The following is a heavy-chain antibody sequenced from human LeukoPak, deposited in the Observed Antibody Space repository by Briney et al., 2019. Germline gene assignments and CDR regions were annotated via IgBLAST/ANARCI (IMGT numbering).Heavy chain of an antibody. J-gene: IGHJ3*02. CDR3: ARGVVVIKGRAFDI. CDR1: GYPFSNYD. D-gene: IGHD3-22*01. V-gene: IGHV1-8*01. Sequence: GASVTVSCKASGYPFSNYDINWVRQAPGQGLEWMGWMNPNSGNTGYAQKFQGRVTITRNTSISTAYMELSSLRSEDTAVYYCARGVVVIKGRAFDIWGQGTMVTVSS. CDR2: MNPNSGNT.